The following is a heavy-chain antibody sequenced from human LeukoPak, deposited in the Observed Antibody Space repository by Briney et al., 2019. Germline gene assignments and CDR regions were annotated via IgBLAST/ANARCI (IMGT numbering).Heavy chain of an antibody. J-gene: IGHJ4*02. CDR2: INRDGSST. CDR3: ARDHSSSWYNFDY. CDR1: GFTFSSYW. D-gene: IGHD6-13*01. Sequence: GGSLRLSCAASGFTFSSYWMHWVRQAPGKGLVWVSRINRDGSSTSYADSVKGRFTISRDNAKNTLYLQMNSLRAEDTAIYYCARDHSSSWYNFDYWGQGTLFTVSS. V-gene: IGHV3-74*01.